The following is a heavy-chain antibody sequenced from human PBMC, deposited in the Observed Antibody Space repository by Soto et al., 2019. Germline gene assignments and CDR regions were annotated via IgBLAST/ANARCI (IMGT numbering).Heavy chain of an antibody. CDR3: AREVTMQIYYFDS. CDR1: GASISTGPYF. D-gene: IGHD2-2*01. CDR2: VDYSGST. V-gene: IGHV4-30-4*01. J-gene: IGHJ4*02. Sequence: SETLSLTCTVSGASISTGPYFWSWIRRPPGKGLEWIGYVDYSGSTYYNPSLESRLTMSVNTSQDHFSLQLSSVTAADTAVYFCAREVTMQIYYFDSWGQGTLVTVSS.